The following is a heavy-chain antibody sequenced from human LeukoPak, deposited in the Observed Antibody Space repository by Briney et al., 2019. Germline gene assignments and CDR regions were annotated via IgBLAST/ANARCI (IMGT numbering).Heavy chain of an antibody. V-gene: IGHV1-69*05. J-gene: IGHJ6*03. D-gene: IGHD3-22*01. CDR2: IIPIFGTA. CDR1: GGSFSSYA. Sequence: ASVKVSCKASGGSFSSYAISWVRQAPGQGLEWMGRIIPIFGTANYAQKFQGRVTITTDESTSTAYMELSSLRSEDTAVYYCARDDYDSSGYYYYYYMDVWGKGTTVTVSS. CDR3: ARDDYDSSGYYYYYYMDV.